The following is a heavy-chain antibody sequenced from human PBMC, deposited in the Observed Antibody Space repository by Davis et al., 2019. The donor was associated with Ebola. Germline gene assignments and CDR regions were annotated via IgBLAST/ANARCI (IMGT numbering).Heavy chain of an antibody. J-gene: IGHJ4*02. Sequence: PGGSLRLSCAASGITFSRYSMNWVRQAPGQGLAWVAFLSSGSFTIHYADSVKGRFTISRDNAKNSLFLQMNSLRDEDTAVYYCARWSILGQWGQGTLGTVSS. D-gene: IGHD3-3*01. CDR2: LSSGSFTI. V-gene: IGHV3-48*02. CDR1: GITFSRYS. CDR3: ARWSILGQ.